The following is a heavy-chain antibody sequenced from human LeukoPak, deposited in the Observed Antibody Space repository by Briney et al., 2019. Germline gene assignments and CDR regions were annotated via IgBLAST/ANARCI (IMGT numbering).Heavy chain of an antibody. CDR3: SGYPYYYYMDV. D-gene: IGHD6-25*01. V-gene: IGHV3-74*01. CDR1: GFTFSSYW. CDR2: INSDGSST. Sequence: PGGSLRLSCAASGFTFSSYWMQWVRRAPGKGLVWVSRINSDGSSTSYADSVKGRFTISRDNAKNTLYLQMNSLRAEDTAVYYCSGYPYYYYMDVWGKGTTVTVSS. J-gene: IGHJ6*03.